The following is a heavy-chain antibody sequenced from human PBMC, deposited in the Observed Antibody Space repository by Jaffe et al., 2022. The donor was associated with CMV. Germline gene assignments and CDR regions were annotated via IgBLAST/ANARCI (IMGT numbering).Heavy chain of an antibody. CDR1: GGSISSSSYY. D-gene: IGHD2-15*01. V-gene: IGHV4-39*01. CDR2: IYYSGST. J-gene: IGHJ6*02. Sequence: QLQLQESGPGLVKPSETLSLTCTVSGGSISSSSYYWGWIRQPPGKGLEWIGSIYYSGSTYYNPSLKSRVTISVDTSKNQFSLKLSSVTAADTAVYYCARPSYCSGGSCYPPDGMDVWGQGTTVTVSS. CDR3: ARPSYCSGGSCYPPDGMDV.